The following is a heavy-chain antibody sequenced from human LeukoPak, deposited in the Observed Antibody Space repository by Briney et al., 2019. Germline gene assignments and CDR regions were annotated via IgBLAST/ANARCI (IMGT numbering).Heavy chain of an antibody. CDR2: IKGDGSER. V-gene: IGHV3-7*01. Sequence: PGGSLRLSCAASGFTFSNFCMTWVRQAPGKGLEWVVNIKGDGSERNYVDSAKGRFTISRDNAKTSLYLQMNSLRAEDTAVYYCARWNRDVYYWIDYWGQGTLVTVSS. CDR1: GFTFSNFC. J-gene: IGHJ4*02. CDR3: ARWNRDVYYWIDY. D-gene: IGHD1-1*01.